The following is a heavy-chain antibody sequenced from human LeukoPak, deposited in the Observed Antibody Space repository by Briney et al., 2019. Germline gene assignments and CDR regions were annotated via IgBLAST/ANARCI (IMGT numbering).Heavy chain of an antibody. D-gene: IGHD4-17*01. CDR1: RFTFGSFD. V-gene: IGHV3-30*02. CDR2: IRFDGSNK. Sequence: PGGSLRLSCAASRFTFGSFDMHWVRQAPGKGLEWVTFIRFDGSNKYYADSVKGRFTISRDNSKNTLYLQMNSLRAEDTAVYYCAKALTTTVTTYYYYGMDVWGQGTTVTVSS. CDR3: AKALTTTVTTYYYYGMDV. J-gene: IGHJ6*02.